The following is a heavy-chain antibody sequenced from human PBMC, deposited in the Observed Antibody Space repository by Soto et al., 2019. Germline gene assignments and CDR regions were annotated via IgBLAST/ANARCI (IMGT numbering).Heavy chain of an antibody. CDR1: GGSISSYY. D-gene: IGHD2-21*01. CDR2: IYYSGST. J-gene: IGHJ4*02. Sequence: KPSETLSLTCTVSGGSISSYYWSWIRQPPGKGLEWIGYIYYSGSTNYNPSLKSRVTISVDTSKNQFSLKLSSVTAADTAVYYCARALVVVERYFDYWGQGTLVTVSS. V-gene: IGHV4-59*01. CDR3: ARALVVVERYFDY.